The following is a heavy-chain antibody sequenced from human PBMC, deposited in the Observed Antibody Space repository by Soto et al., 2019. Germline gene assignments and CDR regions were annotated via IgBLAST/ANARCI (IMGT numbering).Heavy chain of an antibody. J-gene: IGHJ4*02. CDR3: ARVGPGKYYYDRSGYYWVDY. CDR1: GGSISSGDYY. Sequence: SETLSLTCTVSGGSISSGDYYWSWIRQPPGKGLEWIGYIYYSGSTYYNPSLKSRVTISVDTSKNQFSLKLSSVTAADTAVYYCARVGPGKYYYDRSGYYWVDYWGQGTLVTV. V-gene: IGHV4-30-4*01. D-gene: IGHD3-22*01. CDR2: IYYSGST.